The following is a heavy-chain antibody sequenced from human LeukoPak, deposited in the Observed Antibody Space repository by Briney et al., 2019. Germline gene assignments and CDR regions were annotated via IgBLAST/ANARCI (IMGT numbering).Heavy chain of an antibody. J-gene: IGHJ6*03. CDR1: GYTFTGYY. Sequence: GASVKVSCKASGYTFTGYYMHWVRQAPGQGLEWMGWINPNSGGTNYAQKFQGRVTMTRDTSISTAYMELSSLRSEDTAVYYCARGYCSSTSCYPKYYYYYMDVWGKGTTVTVSS. D-gene: IGHD2-2*01. V-gene: IGHV1-2*02. CDR3: ARGYCSSTSCYPKYYYYYMDV. CDR2: INPNSGGT.